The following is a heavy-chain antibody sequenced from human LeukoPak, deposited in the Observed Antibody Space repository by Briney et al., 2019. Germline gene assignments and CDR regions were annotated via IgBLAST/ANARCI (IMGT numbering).Heavy chain of an antibody. CDR3: ARDVRPIVVPAAILDY. CDR1: GCTFSSYW. V-gene: IGHV3-7*01. CDR2: IKQDGSEK. D-gene: IGHD2-2*02. Sequence: GGSLRLSCAASGCTFSSYWMSWVRQAPGKGLEWVANIKQDGSEKYYVDSVKGRFTISRDNSKNTLYLQMNSLRAEDTAVYYCARDVRPIVVPAAILDYWGQGTLVTVSS. J-gene: IGHJ4*02.